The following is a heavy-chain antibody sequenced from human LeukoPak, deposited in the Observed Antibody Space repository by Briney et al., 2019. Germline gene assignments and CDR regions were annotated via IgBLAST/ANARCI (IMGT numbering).Heavy chain of an antibody. CDR2: ISGSGGST. D-gene: IGHD3-22*01. J-gene: IGHJ4*02. CDR3: AKDDSSGYYSDYFDY. CDR1: GFTFSSYA. Sequence: PGGSLRLSCAASGFTFSSYAMSWVRQAPGKGLEWVSAISGSGGSTYYADSVKGRFTISRDNSKNTLYLQMNSLRAEDTAVYHCAKDDSSGYYSDYFDYWGQGTLVTVSS. V-gene: IGHV3-23*01.